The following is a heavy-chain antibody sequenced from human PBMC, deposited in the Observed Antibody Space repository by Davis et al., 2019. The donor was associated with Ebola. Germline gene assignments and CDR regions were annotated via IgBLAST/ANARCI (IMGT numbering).Heavy chain of an antibody. CDR3: VKDRFTVVVVHGGFDF. CDR2: INPSGGST. CDR1: GYTFTNYY. V-gene: IGHV1-46*01. D-gene: IGHD2-15*01. J-gene: IGHJ4*02. Sequence: ASVKVSCKASGYTFTNYYMHWVRQAPGQGLEWMGIINPSGGSTSYAQKFQGRVTMTRDTSTSTVYMELSSLRTEETAVYYCVKDRFTVVVVHGGFDFWGQGALVTVSS.